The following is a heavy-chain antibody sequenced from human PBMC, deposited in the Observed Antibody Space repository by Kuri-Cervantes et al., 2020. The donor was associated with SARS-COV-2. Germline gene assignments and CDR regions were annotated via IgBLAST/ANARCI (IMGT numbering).Heavy chain of an antibody. CDR1: GFSFSDYY. Sequence: LSLTCAASGFSFSDYYMIWIRQTPGKGLEWVSYISSSTTYTHHADSVKCQFTISRDNAKNSLYLHTDSLRAEDSAVYSCARGWLCSGGSCYHYSYYMDVLGKGTTVTVSS. J-gene: IGHJ6*03. CDR2: ISSSTTYT. CDR3: ARGWLCSGGSCYHYSYYMDV. D-gene: IGHD2-15*01. V-gene: IGHV3-11*06.